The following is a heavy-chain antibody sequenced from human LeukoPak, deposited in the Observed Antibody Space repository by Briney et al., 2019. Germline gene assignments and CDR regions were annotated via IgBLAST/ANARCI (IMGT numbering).Heavy chain of an antibody. D-gene: IGHD2-8*01. V-gene: IGHV4-59*08. Sequence: SETLSLTCTVSGGSISSDYWSWIRQPPGKGREWIGYIYYSGSTNYNPSLKSRVTISVDTSKNQFSLKLSSVTAADTAVYYCARLGLMDGYWGQGTLVTVSS. CDR3: ARLGLMDGY. J-gene: IGHJ4*02. CDR1: GGSISSDY. CDR2: IYYSGST.